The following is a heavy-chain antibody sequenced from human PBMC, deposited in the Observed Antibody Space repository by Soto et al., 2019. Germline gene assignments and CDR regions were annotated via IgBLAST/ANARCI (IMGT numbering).Heavy chain of an antibody. V-gene: IGHV3-7*01. CDR1: GFTFSSYW. J-gene: IGHJ3*02. CDR3: ARDKSSSGWYRFDAFDI. CDR2: IKQDGSEK. D-gene: IGHD6-19*01. Sequence: EVPLVESGGGLVQPGGSLRVSCAASGFTFSSYWMNWVRQAPGKGLQWVANIKQDGSEKYYVDSVKGRFTISRDSAKNSLYLQMNSLRVEDTAVYYCARDKSSSGWYRFDAFDIWGQGTMVTVSS.